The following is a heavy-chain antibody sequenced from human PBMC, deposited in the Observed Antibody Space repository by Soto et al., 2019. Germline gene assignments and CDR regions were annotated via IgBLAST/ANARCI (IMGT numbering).Heavy chain of an antibody. J-gene: IGHJ5*02. Sequence: SETLSLTCAVYGGSFSGYYWSWIRQPPGKGLEWIGEINHSGSTNYNPSLKSRVTISVDTSKNQFSLKLSSVTAADTAVYYCARGLVTMVRGLSWFDPWGQGTLVTVSS. CDR2: INHSGST. V-gene: IGHV4-34*01. CDR1: GGSFSGYY. D-gene: IGHD3-10*01. CDR3: ARGLVTMVRGLSWFDP.